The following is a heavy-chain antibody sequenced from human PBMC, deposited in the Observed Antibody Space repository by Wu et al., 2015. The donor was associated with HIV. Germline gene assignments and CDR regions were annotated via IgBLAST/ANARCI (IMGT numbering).Heavy chain of an antibody. CDR3: ARRPPTVTTVDTYYFDY. D-gene: IGHD4-17*01. CDR1: GGTFSSYA. CDR2: IIPIFGTA. J-gene: IGHJ4*02. V-gene: IGHV1-69*12. Sequence: QVQLVQSGAEVKKPGSSVKVSCKASGGTFSSYAISWVRQAPGQGLEWMGGIIPIFGTANYAQKFQGRVTITADESTSTAYMELSSLRSEDTAVYYCARRPPTVTTVDTYYFDYWGQGTLVTVSS.